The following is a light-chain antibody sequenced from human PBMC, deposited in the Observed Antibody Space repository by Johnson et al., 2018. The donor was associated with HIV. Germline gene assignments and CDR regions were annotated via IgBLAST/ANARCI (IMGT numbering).Light chain of an antibody. V-gene: IGLV1-51*02. CDR1: SSNIGNTY. CDR3: GAWYASLSTGGV. CDR2: KND. Sequence: QSVLTQPPSVSAAPGQKVTISCSGTSSNIGNTYISWYPQLPGTAPKLIIYKNDKRPSGIPDRFSGSKSGTSAPLGITGLQTGDEADYYCGAWYASLSTGGVFGTGTKVTVL. J-gene: IGLJ1*01.